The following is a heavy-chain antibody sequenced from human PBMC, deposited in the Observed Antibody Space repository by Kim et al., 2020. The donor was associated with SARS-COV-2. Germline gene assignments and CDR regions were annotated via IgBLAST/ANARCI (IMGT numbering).Heavy chain of an antibody. V-gene: IGHV1-8*01. Sequence: ASVKVSCKASGYTFTSYDINWVRQATGQGLEWMGWMNPNSGNTGYAQKFQGRVTMTRNTSISTAYMELSSLRSEDTAVYYCARGVLVGGGFITHSYGMDVGGQGTTVSVSS. D-gene: IGHD3-10*01. CDR1: GYTFTSYD. J-gene: IGHJ6*02. CDR2: MNPNSGNT. CDR3: ARGVLVGGGFITHSYGMDV.